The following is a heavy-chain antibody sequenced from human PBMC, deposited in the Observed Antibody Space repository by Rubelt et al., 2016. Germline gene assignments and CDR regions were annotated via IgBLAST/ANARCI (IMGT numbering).Heavy chain of an antibody. CDR1: GFTFSSYA. V-gene: IGHV3-23*01. CDR2: ISSSAGST. D-gene: IGHD3-22*01. J-gene: IGHJ3*02. Sequence: EVQLLESGGGLVQPGGSLRLSCAASGFTFSSYAMNWVRQAPGKGLEWVSSISSSAGSTYYADSVKGRFTISRDNSKKTLYLQMKSLRAEDTALYYCAKDLDYYDSSGYSRIWGQGTMVTVSS. CDR3: AKDLDYYDSSGYSRI.